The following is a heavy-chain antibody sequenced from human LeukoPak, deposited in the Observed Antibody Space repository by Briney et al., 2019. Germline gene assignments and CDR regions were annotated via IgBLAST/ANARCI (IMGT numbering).Heavy chain of an antibody. CDR3: AKHYGDYYFDY. CDR1: GFTFSSYG. CDR2: ISYDGSSK. J-gene: IGHJ4*02. V-gene: IGHV3-30*18. D-gene: IGHD4-17*01. Sequence: GGSLRLSCAASGFTFSSYGMHWVRQAPGKGLEWVAVISYDGSSKYYADSVKGRFTISRDNSKNTLYLQMNSLRAEDTAVYYCAKHYGDYYFDYWGQGTLVTVSS.